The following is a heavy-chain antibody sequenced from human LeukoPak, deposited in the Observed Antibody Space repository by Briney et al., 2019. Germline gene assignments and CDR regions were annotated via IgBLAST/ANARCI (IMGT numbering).Heavy chain of an antibody. V-gene: IGHV3-21*01. CDR2: ISTSSSYI. Sequence: GGSLRLSCAASGFTFSSYNMNWVRQAPGKGLEWVSSISTSSSYIYYADSVKGRFTISRDNAKNSLYLQMNSLRAEDTAVYYCARDVVVVVAADSNFDYWGQGTLVTVSS. CDR3: ARDVVVVVAADSNFDY. D-gene: IGHD2-15*01. CDR1: GFTFSSYN. J-gene: IGHJ4*02.